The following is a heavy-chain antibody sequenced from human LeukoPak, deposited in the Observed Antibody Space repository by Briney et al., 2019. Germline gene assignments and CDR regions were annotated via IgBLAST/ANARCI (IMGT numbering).Heavy chain of an antibody. J-gene: IGHJ3*02. CDR3: AMGNGHAFDI. V-gene: IGHV3-74*01. D-gene: IGHD7-27*01. Sequence: GGPLRLSCAASGFTFSSYWMHWVRQAPGKGLVWVPSIKSDGSSTSYADSVKGRLTISRHNARNTLYPQMNSLRTEDTAVYYCAMGNGHAFDIWGQGTMVTVSA. CDR1: GFTFSSYW. CDR2: IKSDGSST.